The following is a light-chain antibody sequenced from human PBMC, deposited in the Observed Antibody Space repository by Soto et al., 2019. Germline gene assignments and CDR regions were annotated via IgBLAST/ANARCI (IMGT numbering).Light chain of an antibody. CDR1: QSVSSD. Sequence: EIVMTQSPATLSVSPGDRATLSCRASQSVSSDLAWYQQKPGQAPRLLIYGATTRATDIPARFSGSGSGTEFTLTISSLQSEDFADYYCQQYNNWPPWTFGQGTKVE. CDR2: GAT. J-gene: IGKJ1*01. V-gene: IGKV3-15*01. CDR3: QQYNNWPPWT.